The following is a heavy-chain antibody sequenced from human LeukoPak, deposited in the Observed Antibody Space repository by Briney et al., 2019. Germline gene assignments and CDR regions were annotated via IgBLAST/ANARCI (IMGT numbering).Heavy chain of an antibody. V-gene: IGHV3-23*01. Sequence: GGSLRLSCAASGFTFSSYAMSWVRQAPGKGLEWVSAIISSGGITYYADSVKGRFTISRDNSKNTLYLQMNSLRAEDTAVYYCAKLTQTWLFLPIDYWGQGTLVTVSS. D-gene: IGHD3-22*01. CDR1: GFTFSSYA. CDR3: AKLTQTWLFLPIDY. CDR2: IISSGGIT. J-gene: IGHJ4*02.